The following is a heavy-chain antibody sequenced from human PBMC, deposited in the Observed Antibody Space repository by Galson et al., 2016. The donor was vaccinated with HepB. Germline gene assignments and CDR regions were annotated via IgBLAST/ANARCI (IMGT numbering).Heavy chain of an antibody. V-gene: IGHV3-30-3*02. Sequence: SLRLSCAASGFTFSSYTMHWARQAPGKGLEWVAVIWFDGTNDYYADSVKGRFTTSRDNVKKLLYLQMNSLRAEDTAVYYCAKKITARPWGGSDYWGPGTLVTVSS. D-gene: IGHD2-15*01. CDR1: GFTFSSYT. J-gene: IGHJ4*02. CDR2: IWFDGTND. CDR3: AKKITARPWGGSDY.